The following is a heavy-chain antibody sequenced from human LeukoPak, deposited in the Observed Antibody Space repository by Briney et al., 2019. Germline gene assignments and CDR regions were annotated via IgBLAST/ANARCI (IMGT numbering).Heavy chain of an antibody. Sequence: GSLRLSCAASGFTFSSYGMHWVRQPPGKGLEWIGYIYYSGSTNYNPSLKSRVTISVDTSKNQFSLKLSSVTAADTAVYYCARASPDGSSWYVLGYGPQYYFDYWGQGTLVTVSS. CDR3: ARASPDGSSWYVLGYGPQYYFDY. J-gene: IGHJ4*02. V-gene: IGHV4-59*01. CDR2: IYYSGST. D-gene: IGHD6-13*01. CDR1: GFTFSSYG.